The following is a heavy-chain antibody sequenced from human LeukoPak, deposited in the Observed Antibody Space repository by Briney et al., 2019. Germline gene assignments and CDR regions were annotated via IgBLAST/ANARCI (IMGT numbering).Heavy chain of an antibody. D-gene: IGHD2-15*01. CDR2: IYHSGST. CDR3: ARHRQDCSGGSCYFYYYYGMDV. Sequence: SETLSLTCTVSGYSISSGYYWGWNRQPPGKGLEWIGSIYHSGSTYYNPSLKSRVTISVDTSKNQFSLKLSSVTAADTAVYYCARHRQDCSGGSCYFYYYYGMDVWGQGTTVTVSS. CDR1: GYSISSGYY. V-gene: IGHV4-38-2*02. J-gene: IGHJ6*02.